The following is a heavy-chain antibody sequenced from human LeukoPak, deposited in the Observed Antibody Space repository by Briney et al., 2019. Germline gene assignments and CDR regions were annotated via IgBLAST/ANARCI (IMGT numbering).Heavy chain of an antibody. D-gene: IGHD5-18*01. J-gene: IGHJ3*02. CDR1: GGTFSSYA. V-gene: IGHV1-69*13. CDR3: ARPRGYSYGYDAFDI. CDR2: IIPIFGTP. Sequence: SVKVSCKASGGTFSSYAISWVRQAPGQGLEWMGMIIPIFGTPNYAQRFQGRVKITADELTITAYMKLTSLRSEDTAVYYCARPRGYSYGYDAFDIWGQGTMVTVSS.